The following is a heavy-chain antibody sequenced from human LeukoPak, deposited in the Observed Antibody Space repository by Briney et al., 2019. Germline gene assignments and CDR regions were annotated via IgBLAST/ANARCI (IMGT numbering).Heavy chain of an antibody. J-gene: IGHJ3*02. CDR3: AREGGRVKAIGTSDI. CDR1: GGSISGHY. D-gene: IGHD2-21*01. CDR2: MYSSGST. V-gene: IGHV4-4*07. Sequence: PETLSLTCTVSGGSISGHYWSWIRQPAGKGLEWIGRMYSSGSTNYNPSLKSRVIMSVDTSKNQFSLKLRSVTAADTAVYYCAREGGRVKAIGTSDIWGQGTMVTVSS.